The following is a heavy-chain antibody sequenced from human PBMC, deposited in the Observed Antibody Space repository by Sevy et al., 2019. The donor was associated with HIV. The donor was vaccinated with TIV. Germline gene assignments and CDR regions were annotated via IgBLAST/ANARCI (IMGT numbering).Heavy chain of an antibody. CDR2: IGTLLDT. CDR1: GFTFSTYD. J-gene: IGHJ3*01. D-gene: IGHD6-13*01. Sequence: GGSLRLSCAASGFTFSTYDMHWVRQVAGEGLEWVSGIGTLLDTYYAASVKGRFIISRDNAKNSLLLQMNSLRAGDTAIYYCARACTAASYKSGPIDAFDVWGQGTVVTVSS. V-gene: IGHV3-13*01. CDR3: ARACTAASYKSGPIDAFDV.